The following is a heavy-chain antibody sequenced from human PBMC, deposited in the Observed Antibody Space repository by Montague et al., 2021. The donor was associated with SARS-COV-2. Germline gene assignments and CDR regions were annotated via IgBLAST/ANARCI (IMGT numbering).Heavy chain of an antibody. CDR3: AKGDTSPGDY. V-gene: IGHV3-30*18. CDR2: ISFDGSNK. CDR1: GFTFSTYG. J-gene: IGHJ4*02. D-gene: IGHD5-18*01. Sequence: SLRLSCAASGFTFSTYGMYWVRQAPGKGLEWVAAISFDGSNKYYADSVKGRFTISRDNSKNTVYLQMNSLRGEDTAVYYCAKGDTSPGDYWGQGTLVTVSS.